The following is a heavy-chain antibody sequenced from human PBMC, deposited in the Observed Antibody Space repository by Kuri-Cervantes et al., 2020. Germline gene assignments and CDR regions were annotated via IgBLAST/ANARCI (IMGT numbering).Heavy chain of an antibody. V-gene: IGHV3-9*01. Sequence: GGSLRLSCAASGFTFDDYAMHWVRQAPGKGLEWVSGISWNSGSIGYADSVKGRFTISRDNSKNTLYLQMNSLRAEDTAVYYCATTYYYGSGSYSKWDYWGQGTLVTVSS. D-gene: IGHD3-10*01. J-gene: IGHJ4*02. CDR1: GFTFDDYA. CDR3: ATTYYYGSGSYSKWDY. CDR2: ISWNSGSI.